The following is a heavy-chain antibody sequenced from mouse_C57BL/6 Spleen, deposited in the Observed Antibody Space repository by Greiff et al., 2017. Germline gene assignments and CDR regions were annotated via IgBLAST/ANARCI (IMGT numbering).Heavy chain of an antibody. CDR1: GYAFSSSW. CDR3: ARVDYYAMDY. V-gene: IGHV1-82*01. CDR2: IYPGDGDT. J-gene: IGHJ4*01. Sequence: QVQLKESGPELVKPGASVKISCKASGYAFSSSWMTWVKQRPGKGLEWIGRIYPGDGDTNYNGKFKGKATLTADKSSSTAYMQLSSLTSEDSAVYFCARVDYYAMDYWGQGTSVTVSS.